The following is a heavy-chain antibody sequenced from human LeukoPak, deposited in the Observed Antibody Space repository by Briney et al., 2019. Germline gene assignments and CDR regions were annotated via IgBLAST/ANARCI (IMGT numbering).Heavy chain of an antibody. CDR3: AREIKSFGYYDSSGYYRGSAFDI. J-gene: IGHJ3*02. CDR1: GFTFSSYE. D-gene: IGHD3-22*01. V-gene: IGHV3-48*03. CDR2: ISRSGSNI. Sequence: GGSLRLSCAASGFTFSSYEMNWVRQAPGKGLEWVAYISRSGSNIYYAGSVKGRFTISRDNAKNSLYLQMNSLRAEDTAAYYCAREIKSFGYYDSSGYYRGSAFDIWGQGTMVTVSS.